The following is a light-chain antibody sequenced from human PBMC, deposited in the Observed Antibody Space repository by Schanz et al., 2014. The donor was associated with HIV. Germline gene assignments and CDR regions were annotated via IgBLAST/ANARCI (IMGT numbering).Light chain of an antibody. CDR2: DAS. CDR1: QSVSSN. J-gene: IGKJ3*01. CDR3: HHYGGS. V-gene: IGKV3-20*01. Sequence: EIVLTQSPATLSVSPGERATLSCRASQSVSSNLAWYQQKPGQAPRLLIYDASTRATGIPDRFSGSGSGTDFTLTISRLEPEDFAVYYCHHYGGSFGPGTTVDYK.